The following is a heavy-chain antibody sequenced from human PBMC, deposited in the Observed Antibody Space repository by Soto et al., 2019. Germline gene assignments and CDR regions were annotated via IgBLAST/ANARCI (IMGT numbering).Heavy chain of an antibody. CDR1: GYTFTSYY. J-gene: IGHJ6*02. CDR3: ARDLESDTAMVSPYYYYGMDV. D-gene: IGHD5-18*01. CDR2: INPSGGST. Sequence: EASVKVSCKASGYTFTSYYMHWVRQAPGQGLEWMGIINPSGGSTSYAQKFQGRVTMTRDTSTSTVYMELSSLRSEDTAVYYCARDLESDTAMVSPYYYYGMDVWGQGTTVTVSS. V-gene: IGHV1-46*03.